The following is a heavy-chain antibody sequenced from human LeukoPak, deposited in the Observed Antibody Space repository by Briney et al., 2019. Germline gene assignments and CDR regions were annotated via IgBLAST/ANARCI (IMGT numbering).Heavy chain of an antibody. V-gene: IGHV3-30-3*01. CDR3: ARGSSYFDY. CDR2: ISYDGSNK. D-gene: IGHD6-6*01. J-gene: IGHJ4*02. Sequence: PLRLPCAASGFTFRSHAMHWVRPAPGKTLEWVAVISYDGSNKYYADSVKGRFTISRDNSKNTLYLQMDSLRAEDTAVYYCARGSSYFDYWGQGTLVTVSS. CDR1: GFTFRSHA.